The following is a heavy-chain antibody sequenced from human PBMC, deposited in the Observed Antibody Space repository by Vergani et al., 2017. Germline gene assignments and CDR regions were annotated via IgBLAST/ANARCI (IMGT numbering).Heavy chain of an antibody. CDR3: ANSVMAGNVGVAYFGMDV. V-gene: IGHV3-30*02. CDR1: GFTLNTYG. Sequence: QVQILQSGGGVVQPGGSLRLSCTLSGFTLNTYGIHWVRPAPGKGLEWVSFIRYDGSSEYNGDSVKGRFTISRDKSQNTVNLQMNSLRTEDTAVYFCANSVMAGNVGVAYFGMDVWGRGTTVTVSS. CDR2: IRYDGSSE. D-gene: IGHD2-8*01. J-gene: IGHJ6*02.